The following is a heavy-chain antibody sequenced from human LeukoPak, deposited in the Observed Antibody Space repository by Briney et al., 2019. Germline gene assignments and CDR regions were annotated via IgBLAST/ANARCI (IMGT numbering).Heavy chain of an antibody. V-gene: IGHV4-59*01. CDR1: GGSISSYY. CDR3: ARVWRDSSGYLTRVFDY. Sequence: SETLSLTCTVSGGSISSYYWSWIRQPPGKGLEWIGYIYYSGSTNYNPSLKSRVTISVDTSKNQFSLKLSSVTAADTAVYYCARVWRDSSGYLTRVFDYWGQGTLVTVSS. J-gene: IGHJ4*02. D-gene: IGHD3-22*01. CDR2: IYYSGST.